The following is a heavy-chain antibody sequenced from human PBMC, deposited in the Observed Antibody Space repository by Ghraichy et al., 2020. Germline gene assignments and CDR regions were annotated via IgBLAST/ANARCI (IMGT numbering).Heavy chain of an antibody. CDR3: ARSGLGYSGSYVFDS. D-gene: IGHD1-26*01. J-gene: IGHJ4*02. V-gene: IGHV4-59*01. Sequence: ETLSLTCTVSGGSISSYYWSWIRQPPGKGLEWIGYIYYSGSTNYNPSLKSRVTISVDTSKNQFSLKLSSVTAADTAVYYCARSGLGYSGSYVFDSWGQGTLVTVSS. CDR2: IYYSGST. CDR1: GGSISSYY.